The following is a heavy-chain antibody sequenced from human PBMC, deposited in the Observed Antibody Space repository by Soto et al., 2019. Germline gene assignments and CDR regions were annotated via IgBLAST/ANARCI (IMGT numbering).Heavy chain of an antibody. Sequence: EASVKGSCKASGYTFTGYYMHWVRQAPGQGLEWMGWINPNSGGTNYAQKFQGRVTITRDTSISTAYMELSRLRSDDTAVYYCARDRGAAAGSRYYYYGTDVRGQRTTVP. CDR2: INPNSGGT. CDR3: ARDRGAAAGSRYYYYGTDV. V-gene: IGHV1-2*02. CDR1: GYTFTGYY. J-gene: IGHJ6*02. D-gene: IGHD6-13*01.